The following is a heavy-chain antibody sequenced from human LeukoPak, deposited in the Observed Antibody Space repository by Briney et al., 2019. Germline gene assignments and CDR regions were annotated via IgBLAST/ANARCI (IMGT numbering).Heavy chain of an antibody. CDR2: ISYDGSNK. CDR3: ARPNRIAVAGAFDY. CDR1: GFTFSGYP. J-gene: IGHJ4*02. D-gene: IGHD6-19*01. V-gene: IGHV3-30-3*01. Sequence: PGGSLRLSCAASGFTFSGYPIHWVRQAPGKGLEWVAVISYDGSNKYYADSVKGRFTISRDNSKNTLYLQMNSLRAEDTAVYYCARPNRIAVAGAFDYWGQGSLVTVSS.